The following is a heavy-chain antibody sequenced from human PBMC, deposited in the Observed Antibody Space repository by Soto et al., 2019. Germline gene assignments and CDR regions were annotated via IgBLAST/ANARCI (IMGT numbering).Heavy chain of an antibody. CDR2: THYRSKWYN. V-gene: IGHV6-1*01. CDR1: GDSVSSNSAA. J-gene: IGHJ4*02. Sequence: SQTLSLTCAISGDSVSSNSAAWNWIRQSPSRGLEWLGRTHYRSKWYNDYAVSVKSRITINPDTSKNQFSLQLNSVTPEDTAVYYCARDRGPFRIVAATYFDYWGQGTLVTVSS. CDR3: ARDRGPFRIVAATYFDY. D-gene: IGHD5-12*01.